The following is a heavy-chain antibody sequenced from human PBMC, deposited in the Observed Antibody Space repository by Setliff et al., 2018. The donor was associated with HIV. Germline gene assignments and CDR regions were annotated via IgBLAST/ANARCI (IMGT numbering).Heavy chain of an antibody. D-gene: IGHD1-1*01. J-gene: IGHJ4*02. CDR3: TRAAGWNSVRTTHIDY. Sequence: PGGSLRLSCAASGFTFTNYWMHWVRQAPGKGLVWVSRINGDGTDTIYADSVKGRFSMSRDNAKNTLYLQMNSLRAEDTAVYYCTRAAGWNSVRTTHIDYWGQGTLVTVSS. CDR2: INGDGTDT. CDR1: GFTFTNYW. V-gene: IGHV3-74*01.